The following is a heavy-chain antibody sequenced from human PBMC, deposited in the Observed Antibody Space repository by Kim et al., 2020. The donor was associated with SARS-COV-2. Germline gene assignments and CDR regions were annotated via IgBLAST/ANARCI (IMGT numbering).Heavy chain of an antibody. V-gene: IGHV3-48*02. CDR2: ITKGSTTI. CDR1: GFSFSAYD. D-gene: IGHD3-16*01. J-gene: IGHJ3*01. Sequence: GGSLRLSCATSGFSFSAYDMNWVRQAPGKGLEWLSFITKGSTTIYYADSVKGRFTISRDNAKNSLYLQMNSLRDEDTAVYYCVRDRMGGAFDVWGQGTMVTVSS. CDR3: VRDRMGGAFDV.